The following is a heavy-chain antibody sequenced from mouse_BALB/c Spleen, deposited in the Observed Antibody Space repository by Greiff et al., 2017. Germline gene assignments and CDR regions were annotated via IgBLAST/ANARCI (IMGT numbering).Heavy chain of an antibody. CDR2: ISTYYGDA. D-gene: IGHD1-1*01. CDR1: GYTFTDYA. V-gene: IGHV1S137*01. J-gene: IGHJ4*01. CDR3: ALRYYYAMDY. Sequence: VQLQQSGAELVRPGVSVKISCKGSGYTFTDYAMHWVKQSHAKSLEWIGVISTYYGDASYNQKFKGKATMTVDKSSSTAYMQLSSLTSENSAVYFCALRYYYAMDYWGQGTSVTVSS.